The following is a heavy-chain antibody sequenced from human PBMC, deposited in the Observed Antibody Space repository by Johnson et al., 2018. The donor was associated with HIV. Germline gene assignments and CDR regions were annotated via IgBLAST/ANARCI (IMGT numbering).Heavy chain of an antibody. J-gene: IGHJ3*02. Sequence: VLLVESGGGLVQPGGSLRLSCAASVFTVSTNYMSWVRQAPGQGLEWVSVIHSGDTTYYADSVKGRFIISRDNAKNMLYLQMNSLRPEDTAVYYCARDGRDLVTRGSFDIWGQGTVVTVSS. D-gene: IGHD3-9*01. V-gene: IGHV3-66*02. CDR1: VFTVSTNY. CDR2: IHSGDTT. CDR3: ARDGRDLVTRGSFDI.